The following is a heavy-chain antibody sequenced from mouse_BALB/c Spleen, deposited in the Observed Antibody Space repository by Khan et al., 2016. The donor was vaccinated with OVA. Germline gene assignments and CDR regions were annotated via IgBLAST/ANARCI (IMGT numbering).Heavy chain of an antibody. CDR3: GTISSTGYSDV. J-gene: IGHJ1*01. V-gene: IGHV9-1*02. D-gene: IGHD6-2*01. CDR1: GFTFRNYG. Sequence: QIQLVQSGPELKKPGETVKISCKASGFTFRNYGMNWVKQAPGKGLKWMGWINTYTGEPTYADDFKGRFVFSLETSASTAYLQISNLKNEDMTTKYCGTISSTGYSDVWGAGTTVTVSS. CDR2: INTYTGEP.